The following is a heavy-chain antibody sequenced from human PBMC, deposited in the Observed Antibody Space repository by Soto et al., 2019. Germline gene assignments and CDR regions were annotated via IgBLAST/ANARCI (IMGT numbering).Heavy chain of an antibody. Sequence: GGSLRLSCAASGFTFSSYGMHWVRQAPGKGLEWVAVIWYDGSNKYYADSVKGRFTISRDNSKNTLYLQMNSLRAEDTAVYYCARDRQQLVPRGMDVWGQGTTVTVSS. D-gene: IGHD6-13*01. V-gene: IGHV3-33*01. CDR1: GFTFSSYG. CDR3: ARDRQQLVPRGMDV. CDR2: IWYDGSNK. J-gene: IGHJ6*02.